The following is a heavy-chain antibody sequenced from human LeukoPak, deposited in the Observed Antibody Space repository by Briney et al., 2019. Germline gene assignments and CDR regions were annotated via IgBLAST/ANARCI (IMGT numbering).Heavy chain of an antibody. J-gene: IGHJ4*02. CDR1: GGSISSSGYF. V-gene: IGHV4-39*01. D-gene: IGHD1-7*01. CDR3: ARHGYNWNYVYPDY. Sequence: SETLSLTCTVSGGSISSSGYFWGWIRQPPGEGLEWIGSIYYSGSTYYNPSLKSRVTISVDTSKNQFSLKLSSVTAADTAVYYCARHGYNWNYVYPDYWGQGTLVTVSS. CDR2: IYYSGST.